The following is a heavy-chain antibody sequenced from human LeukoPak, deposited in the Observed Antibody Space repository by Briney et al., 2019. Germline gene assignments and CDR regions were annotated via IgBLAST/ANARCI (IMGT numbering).Heavy chain of an antibody. Sequence: SQTLSLTCTVSGGSISSGDYYWSWIRQPPGKGLEWIGYIYYSGSTYYNPSLKSRVTISVDTSKNQFSLKLSSVTAADTAVYYCARGRGYCSGGSCYPAYWGQGTLVTVSS. CDR1: GGSISSGDYY. CDR3: ARGRGYCSGGSCYPAY. J-gene: IGHJ4*02. V-gene: IGHV4-30-4*01. D-gene: IGHD2-15*01. CDR2: IYYSGST.